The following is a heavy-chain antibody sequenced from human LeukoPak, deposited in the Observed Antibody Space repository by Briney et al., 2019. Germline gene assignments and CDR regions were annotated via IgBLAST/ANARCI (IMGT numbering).Heavy chain of an antibody. D-gene: IGHD3-10*01. CDR3: ARTSRATDGGSGSEFDY. CDR2: IYTSGST. CDR1: GGSISSYY. Sequence: SETLSLTCTVSGGSISSYYWSWIRQPAGKGLEWIGRIYTSGSTNYNPSLKSRVTISVDTSKNQFSLRLSSVTAADTAVYYCARTSRATDGGSGSEFDYWGQGTLVTVSS. V-gene: IGHV4-4*07. J-gene: IGHJ4*02.